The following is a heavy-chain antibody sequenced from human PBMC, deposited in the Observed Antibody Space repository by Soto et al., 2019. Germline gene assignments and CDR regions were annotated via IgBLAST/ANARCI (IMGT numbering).Heavy chain of an antibody. CDR2: IYYSGST. J-gene: IGHJ6*02. CDR1: GGSISSYY. V-gene: IGHV4-59*01. CDR3: ARENHYYYGMDV. Sequence: QVQLQESGPGLVKPSETLSLTCTVSGGSISSYYWSWIRQPPGKGLEWIGYIYYSGSTNYNPSLKSRFTISIDTSKNQFSLKLSSVTAADTAVYYCARENHYYYGMDVWGQGTTVTVSS.